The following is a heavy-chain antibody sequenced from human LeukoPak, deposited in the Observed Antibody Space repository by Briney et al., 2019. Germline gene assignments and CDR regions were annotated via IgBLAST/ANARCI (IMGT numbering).Heavy chain of an antibody. CDR3: AREVRSGSYLPYYYGMDV. CDR1: GGTFSSYA. CDR2: IIPILGIA. J-gene: IGHJ6*02. D-gene: IGHD1-26*01. Sequence: GASVKVSCKASGGTFSSYAISWVRQAPGQGLEWMGRIIPILGIANYAQKFQGRVTITADKSTSTAYMELSSLRSEDTAVYYCAREVRSGSYLPYYYGMDVWGQGTTVTVSS. V-gene: IGHV1-69*04.